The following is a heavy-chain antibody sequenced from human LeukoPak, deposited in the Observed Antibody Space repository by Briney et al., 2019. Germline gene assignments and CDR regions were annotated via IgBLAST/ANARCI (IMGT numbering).Heavy chain of an antibody. CDR3: ASYSGSGGFFDY. Sequence: SETLSLTCTVSGGSISSYYWSWIPQPPGKGLEWIGYIYYSGSTNYNPSLKSRVTISVDTSKNQFSLKLSSVTAADTAVYYCASYSGSGGFFDYWGQGTLVTVSS. CDR1: GGSISSYY. V-gene: IGHV4-59*01. J-gene: IGHJ4*02. D-gene: IGHD5-12*01. CDR2: IYYSGST.